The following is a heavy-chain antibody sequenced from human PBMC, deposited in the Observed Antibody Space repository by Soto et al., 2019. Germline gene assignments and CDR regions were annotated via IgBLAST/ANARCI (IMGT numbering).Heavy chain of an antibody. CDR2: IYYSGST. CDR1: GGSISSGGYY. D-gene: IGHD3-9*01. CDR3: ARADILTGYLFDY. V-gene: IGHV4-31*03. Sequence: QVQLPESGPGLVKPSQTLSLTCTVSGGSISSGGYYWSWIRQHPGKGLEWIGYIYYSGSTYYNPSLKSRVTISVDTSKTQVSRKLSSVTAADTAVYYCARADILTGYLFDYWGQGTLVTVSS. J-gene: IGHJ4*02.